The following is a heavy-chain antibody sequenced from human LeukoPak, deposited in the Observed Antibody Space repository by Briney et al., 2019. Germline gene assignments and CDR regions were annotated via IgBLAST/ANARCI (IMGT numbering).Heavy chain of an antibody. D-gene: IGHD2-2*02. V-gene: IGHV1-2*02. CDR3: ARDRCSSSSCYIRDAFDI. CDR1: GYTFTGYY. Sequence: VASVRVSCKASGYTFTGYYIHWVRQAPGQGLEWMGWINPNSGGTNYAQKFQGRVTMTRDTSISTAYMELSRLRSDDTAVYYCARDRCSSSSCYIRDAFDIWGQGTMVTVSS. J-gene: IGHJ3*02. CDR2: INPNSGGT.